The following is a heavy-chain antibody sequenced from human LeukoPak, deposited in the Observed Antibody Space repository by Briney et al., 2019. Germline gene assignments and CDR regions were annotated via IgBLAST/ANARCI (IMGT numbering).Heavy chain of an antibody. D-gene: IGHD6-19*01. CDR1: GFTFSSYE. CDR3: ARDGSRGPSVY. Sequence: GGPLRLSCAASGFTFSSYEMNWVRQAPGKGLEWVSYISSSGSTIYYADSVKGRFTISRDNAKNSLYLQMNSLRAEDTAVYYCARDGSRGPSVYWGQGTLVTVSS. V-gene: IGHV3-48*03. J-gene: IGHJ4*02. CDR2: ISSSGSTI.